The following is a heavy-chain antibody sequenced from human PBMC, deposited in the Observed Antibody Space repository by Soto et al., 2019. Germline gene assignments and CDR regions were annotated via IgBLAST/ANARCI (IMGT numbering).Heavy chain of an antibody. V-gene: IGHV4-4*02. CDR2: IFHTGGT. CDR1: SDSIAGENW. CDR3: ARVFSSGSGWMYYFDF. J-gene: IGHJ4*02. D-gene: IGHD6-25*01. Sequence: QVQLQESGPGLVKPSETLSLTCTVSSDSIAGENWWSWVRQPPGMGLEWIGEIFHTGGTNYNPSLKGRVTMEVDKSKNQFSLKLISATAADTDVYYCARVFSSGSGWMYYFDFWGQGTLVSVSS.